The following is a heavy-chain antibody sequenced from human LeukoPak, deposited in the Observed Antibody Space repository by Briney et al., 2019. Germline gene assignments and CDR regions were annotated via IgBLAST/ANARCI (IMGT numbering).Heavy chain of an antibody. CDR3: ARGEDFDY. CDR2: IYYSGST. CDR1: GGSVSSGSCY. J-gene: IGHJ4*02. Sequence: SETLSLTCTVSGGSVSSGSCYWSWIRQPPGKGLEWIGYIYYSGSTNYNPSLKSRVTISVDTSKNQFSLKLSSVTAADTAVYYCARGEDFDYWGQGTLVTVSS. V-gene: IGHV4-61*01. D-gene: IGHD2-15*01.